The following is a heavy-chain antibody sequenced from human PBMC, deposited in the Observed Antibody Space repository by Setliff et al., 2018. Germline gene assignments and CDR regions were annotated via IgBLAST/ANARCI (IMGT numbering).Heavy chain of an antibody. V-gene: IGHV5-51*01. J-gene: IGHJ3*02. D-gene: IGHD1-26*01. CDR2: IFPGNSNT. CDR3: ARVGPLTDDAFDI. Sequence: PGESLTISCQGSGYSFTNNWIAWVRQMPGKGLECMGIIFPGNSNTRYSPSFQGQVTISVDKAINTAYLQWTSLKVSDTAMYFCARVGPLTDDAFDIWGQGTMVTVS. CDR1: GYSFTNNW.